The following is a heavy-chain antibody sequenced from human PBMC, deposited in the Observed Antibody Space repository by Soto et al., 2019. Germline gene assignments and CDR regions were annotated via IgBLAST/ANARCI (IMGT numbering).Heavy chain of an antibody. J-gene: IGHJ6*02. CDR3: ARDRPTYYYGSGRWGGMDV. CDR2: IKQDGSEK. D-gene: IGHD3-10*01. V-gene: IGHV3-7*01. CDR1: GFTFSSYW. Sequence: PGGSLRLSCAASGFTFSSYWMSWVRQAPGKGLEWVANIKQDGSEKYYVDSVKGRFTISRDNAKNSLYLQMNSLRAEDTAVYYCARDRPTYYYGSGRWGGMDVWGQGTTVTVSS.